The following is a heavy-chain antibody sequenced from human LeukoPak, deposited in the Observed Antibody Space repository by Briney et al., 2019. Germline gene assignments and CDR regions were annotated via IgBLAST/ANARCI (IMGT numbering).Heavy chain of an antibody. D-gene: IGHD2-2*01. V-gene: IGHV1-3*01. CDR2: INAGNGNT. CDR1: GYTFTSYA. J-gene: IGHJ1*01. CDR3: ATSDIVVVPAAPPYFQH. Sequence: ASVKVSCTASGYTFTSYAMHWVRQAPGQRLEWMGWINAGNGNTKYSQKFQGRVTITRDTSASTAYMELSSLRSEDTAVYYCATSDIVVVPAAPPYFQHWGQGTLVTVSS.